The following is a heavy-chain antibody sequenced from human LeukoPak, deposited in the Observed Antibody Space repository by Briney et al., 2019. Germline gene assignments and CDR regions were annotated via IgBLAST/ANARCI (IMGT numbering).Heavy chain of an antibody. CDR2: ITGSGGST. V-gene: IGHV3-23*01. CDR3: SDRECFGGTCSGFYGMDV. J-gene: IGHJ6*02. CDR1: GFTFSSYS. D-gene: IGHD2-15*01. Sequence: PGGSLRLSCAASGFTFSSYSMNWGRQAPGKGLEWVSTITGSGGSTYYADSVKGRFTISRDNSKNTLYLQMNSLRAEDTAIYYCSDRECFGGTCSGFYGMDVWGQGSTVTVFS.